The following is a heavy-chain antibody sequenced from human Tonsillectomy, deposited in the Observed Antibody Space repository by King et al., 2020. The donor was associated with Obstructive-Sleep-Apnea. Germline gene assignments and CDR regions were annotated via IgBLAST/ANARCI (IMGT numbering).Heavy chain of an antibody. CDR3: ARAYKLELRALDY. J-gene: IGHJ4*02. V-gene: IGHV4-39*07. CDR1: GGSISSSSYY. Sequence: MQLQESGPGLVKPSETLSLTCTVSGGSISSSSYYWGWIRQPPGKGLEWIGSIYYSGSTYYNPSLKGRVTISVDTSKNQFSLKLSPVTSADTAVYYLARAYKLELRALDYWGQGTLVTVSS. CDR2: IYYSGST. D-gene: IGHD1-7*01.